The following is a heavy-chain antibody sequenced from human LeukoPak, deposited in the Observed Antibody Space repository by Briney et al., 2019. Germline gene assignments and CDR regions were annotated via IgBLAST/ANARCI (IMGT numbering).Heavy chain of an antibody. CDR2: ISAYNGNT. V-gene: IGHV1-18*01. Sequence: GASVKVSCKASGYTFTSYDISWVRQAPGQGLEWMGWISAYNGNTNYAQKLQGRVTMTTDTSTSTAYMELRSLRSDDTAVYYCARDTAVELGDWFDPWGQGTLVTVSS. CDR3: ARDTAVELGDWFDP. J-gene: IGHJ5*02. CDR1: GYTFTSYD. D-gene: IGHD6-19*01.